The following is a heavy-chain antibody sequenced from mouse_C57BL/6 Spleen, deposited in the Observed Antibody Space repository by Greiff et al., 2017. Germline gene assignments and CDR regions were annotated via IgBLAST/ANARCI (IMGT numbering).Heavy chain of an antibody. CDR2: IYPGSGST. V-gene: IGHV1-55*01. Sequence: VQLRQPGAELVKPGASVKMSCKASGYTFTSYWITWVKQRPGQGLEWIGDIYPGSGSTNYNEKFKSKATLTVDTSSSTAYMQLSSLTSEDSAVYYCARRGNYGDYYAMDYWGQGTSVTVSS. J-gene: IGHJ4*01. CDR1: GYTFTSYW. D-gene: IGHD2-1*01. CDR3: ARRGNYGDYYAMDY.